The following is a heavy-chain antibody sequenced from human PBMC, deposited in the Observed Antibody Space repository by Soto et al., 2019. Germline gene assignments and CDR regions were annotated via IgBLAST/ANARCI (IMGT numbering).Heavy chain of an antibody. CDR2: ISFDGSNK. Sequence: QVQLVESGGGVVQPGRSLRLSCAASGFTFSTYAMYWVRQAPGKGLEWVAVISFDGSNKFYADSVRGRFTISRDNSKNTLYLRMHRLSAEDTAVYYCASPNCNRGSCYWAFFDSWGQGTLVTVSS. CDR3: ASPNCNRGSCYWAFFDS. CDR1: GFTFSTYA. V-gene: IGHV3-30*03. D-gene: IGHD2-15*01. J-gene: IGHJ4*02.